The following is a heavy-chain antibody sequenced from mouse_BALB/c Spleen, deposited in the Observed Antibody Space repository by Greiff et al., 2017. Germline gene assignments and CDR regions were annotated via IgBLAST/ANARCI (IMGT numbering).Heavy chain of an antibody. D-gene: IGHD2-4*01. CDR1: GFTFSSYT. Sequence: EVKLVESGGGLVQPGGSLKLSCAASGFTFSSYTMSWVRQTPEKRLEWVAYISNGGGSTYYPDTVKGRFTISRDNAKNTLYLQMSSLRSEDTAMYYCASDYEGGFDYWGQGTTLTVSS. V-gene: IGHV5-12-2*01. CDR2: ISNGGGST. J-gene: IGHJ2*01. CDR3: ASDYEGGFDY.